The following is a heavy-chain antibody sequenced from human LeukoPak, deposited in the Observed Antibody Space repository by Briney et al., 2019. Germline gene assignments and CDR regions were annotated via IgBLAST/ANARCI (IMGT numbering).Heavy chain of an antibody. Sequence: SSETLSLTCTVSGGSISSYYWSWIRQPPGKGLEWIGYIYYSGSTNYNPSLKSRVTISVDTSKNQFSLKLSSVTAADTAVYYCARVGGSNYYYYGMDVWGQGTTVTVSS. CDR3: ARVGGSNYYYYGMDV. CDR2: IYYSGST. V-gene: IGHV4-59*01. D-gene: IGHD3-10*01. J-gene: IGHJ6*02. CDR1: GGSISSYY.